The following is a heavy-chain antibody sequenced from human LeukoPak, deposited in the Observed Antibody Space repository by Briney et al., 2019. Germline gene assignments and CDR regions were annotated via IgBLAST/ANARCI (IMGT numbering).Heavy chain of an antibody. CDR1: GFTFTSYA. D-gene: IGHD1-1*01. J-gene: IGHJ4*02. CDR3: TRVSTTGVGGRGYFDQ. CDR2: ISDSSVGDST. Sequence: GGSLRLSCAASGFTFTSYAMSWVRQTPGKGLEWDSFISDSSVGDSTYYADSVRGRFTISRDSSKSTLYLQMNSLRAEDTAVYYCTRVSTTGVGGRGYFDQWGQGTQVTVSS. V-gene: IGHV3-23*01.